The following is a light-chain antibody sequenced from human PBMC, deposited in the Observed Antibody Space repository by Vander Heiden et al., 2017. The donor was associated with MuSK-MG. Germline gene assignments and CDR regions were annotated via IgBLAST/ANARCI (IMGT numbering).Light chain of an antibody. Sequence: QSVLTQPPSASGTPGQRVTISCSGSSSNTGSNTVNWYQQLPGTAPKLLIYSNNQGPSGVPDRFSGSKSGTSASLAISGLQSEDEADYYCAAWDDSLNGPVFGGGTKLTVL. CDR1: SSNTGSNT. J-gene: IGLJ2*01. CDR3: AAWDDSLNGPV. CDR2: SNN. V-gene: IGLV1-44*01.